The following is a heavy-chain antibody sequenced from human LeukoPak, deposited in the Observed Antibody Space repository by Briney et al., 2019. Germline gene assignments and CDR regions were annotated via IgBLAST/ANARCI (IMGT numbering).Heavy chain of an antibody. V-gene: IGHV1-18*01. D-gene: IGHD2-2*01. Sequence: ASVKVSCKASGYTFTSYGISWVRQAPGQGLEWMGWISAYNGNTNYAQKLQGRVTMTTDTSTSTAYMELRSLRSDDTAVYYCARYCSSTSCYSADAFDIRGQGTMVTVSS. CDR2: ISAYNGNT. J-gene: IGHJ3*02. CDR3: ARYCSSTSCYSADAFDI. CDR1: GYTFTSYG.